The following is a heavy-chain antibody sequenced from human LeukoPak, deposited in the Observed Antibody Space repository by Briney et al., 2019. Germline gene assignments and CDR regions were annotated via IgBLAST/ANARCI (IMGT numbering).Heavy chain of an antibody. CDR3: ARHDGYCYDSSGYCISDAFDI. CDR2: IYYSGST. V-gene: IGHV4-59*08. J-gene: IGHJ3*02. D-gene: IGHD3-22*01. Sequence: SETLSLTCTVSGGSISSYYWSWIRQPPGKGLGWIGYIYYSGSTNYNPSLKSRVTISVDTSKNQFSLKLSSVTAADTAVYYCARHDGYCYDSSGYCISDAFDIWGQGTMVTVSS. CDR1: GGSISSYY.